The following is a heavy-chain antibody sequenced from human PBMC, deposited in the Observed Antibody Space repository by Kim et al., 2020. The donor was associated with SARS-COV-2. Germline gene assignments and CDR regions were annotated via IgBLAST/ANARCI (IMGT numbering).Heavy chain of an antibody. J-gene: IGHJ1*01. D-gene: IGHD3-22*01. CDR3: ARAGDYDIRGYYGLFHH. V-gene: IGHV3-74*01. Sequence: VKGRVTISRDNAKNTLILQMNSLRPEDTAVYYCARAGDYDIRGYYGLFHHWGQGALVTVSS.